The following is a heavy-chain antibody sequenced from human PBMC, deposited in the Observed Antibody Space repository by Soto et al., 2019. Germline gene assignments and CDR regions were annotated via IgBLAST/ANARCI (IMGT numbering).Heavy chain of an antibody. CDR2: ISAYNGNT. CDR1: GYTFTSYG. CDR3: ARNGPMGRPFDI. D-gene: IGHD3-10*01. V-gene: IGHV1-18*01. J-gene: IGHJ3*02. Sequence: QVQLVQSGAEVKKPGASVKVSCKASGYTFTSYGISWVRQAPGQGLEWMGWISAYNGNTNYAQKLQGRVTMTTDTPPGQGYMEVGSLRSDGKAGYYWARNGPMGRPFDIWGQGTMVTVSS.